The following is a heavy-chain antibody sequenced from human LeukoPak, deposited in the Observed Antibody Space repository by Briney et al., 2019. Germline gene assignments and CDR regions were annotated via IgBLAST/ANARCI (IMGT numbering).Heavy chain of an antibody. CDR1: GFTFSNYA. D-gene: IGHD3-10*01. Sequence: PGGSLRLSCAASGFTFSNYAMNLVRQAPGKRLEWVSPISVIGDNTYYADSVKGRFTISRDNSKNTLYLQINSLRAEDTAVYYCAKSRVGYYYASGSSTFDYWGQGTLVTVSS. J-gene: IGHJ4*02. CDR2: ISVIGDNT. CDR3: AKSRVGYYYASGSSTFDY. V-gene: IGHV3-23*01.